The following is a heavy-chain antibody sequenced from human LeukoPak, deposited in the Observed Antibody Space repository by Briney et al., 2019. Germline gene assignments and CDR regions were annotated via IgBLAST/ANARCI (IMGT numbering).Heavy chain of an antibody. J-gene: IGHJ4*02. Sequence: GGSLRPSCAASGFIFRDYHMNWIRQAPGKGLEWASYISPGGDATYFADSVRGRFTISRDNAKNSLYLQMNSLTAEDAAVYYCAGGLDIAVAGPGGYFDYWGQGTLVTVSS. CDR1: GFIFRDYH. D-gene: IGHD6-19*01. CDR3: AGGLDIAVAGPGGYFDY. CDR2: ISPGGDAT. V-gene: IGHV3-11*01.